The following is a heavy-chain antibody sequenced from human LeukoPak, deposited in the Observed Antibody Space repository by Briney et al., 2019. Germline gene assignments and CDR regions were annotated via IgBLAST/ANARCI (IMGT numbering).Heavy chain of an antibody. CDR3: ARIVMDSSTSYKNFDY. D-gene: IGHD2-2*01. CDR2: IYHSGST. J-gene: IGHJ4*02. CDR1: GGSISSGGYY. Sequence: SQTLSLTCTVSGGSISSGGYYWSWIRQPPGKGLEWIGYIYHSGSTYYNPSLKSRVTISVDRSKNQFSLKLSSVTAADTAVYYCARIVMDSSTSYKNFDYWGQGTLVTVSS. V-gene: IGHV4-30-2*01.